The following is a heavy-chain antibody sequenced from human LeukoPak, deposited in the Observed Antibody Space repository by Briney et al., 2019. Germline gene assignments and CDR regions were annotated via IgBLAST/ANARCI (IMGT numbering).Heavy chain of an antibody. CDR3: ARGLRDSSGYYKDY. CDR1: GYTFTSYD. CDR2: INPNSGNT. Sequence: ASVKVSCKASGYTFTSYDINWVRQASGQGLEWMGWINPNSGNTGFTQKFQGRVTVTRSTSISTAYMELSSLRSEDTAVYYCARGLRDSSGYYKDYWGQGTLVTVSS. J-gene: IGHJ4*02. V-gene: IGHV1-8*01. D-gene: IGHD3-22*01.